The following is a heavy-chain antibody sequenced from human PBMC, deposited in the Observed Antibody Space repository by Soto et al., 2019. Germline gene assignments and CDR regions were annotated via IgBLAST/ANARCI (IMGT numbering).Heavy chain of an antibody. Sequence: GGSLRLSCAASGFTFSSYAMSWVRQAPGKGLEWVSAISGSGGSTYYADSAKGRFTISRDNSKNTLYLQMNSLRAEDTAVYYCAKQGGPEGYYGMDVWGQGTTVTVSS. V-gene: IGHV3-23*01. CDR1: GFTFSSYA. J-gene: IGHJ6*02. CDR2: ISGSGGST. CDR3: AKQGGPEGYYGMDV. D-gene: IGHD3-16*01.